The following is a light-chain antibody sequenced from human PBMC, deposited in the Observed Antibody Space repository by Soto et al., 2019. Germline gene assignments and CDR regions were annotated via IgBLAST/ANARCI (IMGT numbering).Light chain of an antibody. V-gene: IGKV3-20*01. Sequence: VLTQSPGTLSLSPGERATLSCRASQSVSSTYLAWYQQKPGQAPRLLIYGASSRATGIPDRFSGSGSGTDFTLTISRLEPEDFAVYYCQQFGSSPRTFGQGPKVEI. CDR2: GAS. J-gene: IGKJ1*01. CDR3: QQFGSSPRT. CDR1: QSVSSTY.